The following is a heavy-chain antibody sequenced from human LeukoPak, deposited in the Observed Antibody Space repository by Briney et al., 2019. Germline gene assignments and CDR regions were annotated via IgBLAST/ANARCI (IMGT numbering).Heavy chain of an antibody. V-gene: IGHV4-59*01. Sequence: SETLSLTCTVSGGSIINYYWSWIRQPPGKGLEWIGYIYYSGSTNYNPSLESRVTISIDTSKNQFSLRLRSVSAADTAVYYCARGDYGDFVYWGQGTLVTVSS. CDR1: GGSIINYY. D-gene: IGHD4-17*01. J-gene: IGHJ4*02. CDR3: ARGDYGDFVY. CDR2: IYYSGST.